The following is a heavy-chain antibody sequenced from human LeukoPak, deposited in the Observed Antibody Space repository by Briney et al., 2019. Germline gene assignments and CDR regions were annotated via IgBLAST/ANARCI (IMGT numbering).Heavy chain of an antibody. V-gene: IGHV1-2*02. CDR1: GYTFTGYY. J-gene: IGHJ5*02. CDR3: ARVVSDYYDSSGPNWFDP. D-gene: IGHD3-22*01. Sequence: ASVKVSCKASGYTFTGYYMHWVRQAPGQGLEWMGWINPNSGGTNYAQKFQGRVTMTRDTSISTAYMELSRLRSDDTAVCYCARVVSDYYDSSGPNWFDPWGQGTLVTVSS. CDR2: INPNSGGT.